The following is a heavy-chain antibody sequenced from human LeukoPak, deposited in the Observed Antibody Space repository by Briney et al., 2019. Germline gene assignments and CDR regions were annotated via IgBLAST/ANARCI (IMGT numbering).Heavy chain of an antibody. J-gene: IGHJ4*02. D-gene: IGHD5-18*01. CDR1: GYSFTSYW. V-gene: IGHV5-51*01. Sequence: GESLKISCKGSGYSFTSYWIGWVRQMPGKGLEWMVIIYPGDSDTRYSPSFQGQVTISADKSISTAYLQWSSLKASDTAMYYCASTRGYSYGYPRYYFDYWGQGTLVTVSS. CDR3: ASTRGYSYGYPRYYFDY. CDR2: IYPGDSDT.